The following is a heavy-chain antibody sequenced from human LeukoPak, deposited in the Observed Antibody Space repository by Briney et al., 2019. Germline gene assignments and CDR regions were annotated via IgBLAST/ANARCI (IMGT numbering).Heavy chain of an antibody. CDR1: GGSFSGYY. CDR3: AREGRQGEFDP. J-gene: IGHJ5*02. CDR2: INHSGGT. D-gene: IGHD3-10*01. Sequence: SETLSLTCAVYGGSFSGYYWSWIRQPPGKGLEWIGEINHSGGTNYNPSLKSRVTISVDTSKNQFSLKLSSVTAADTAVYYCAREGRQGEFDPWGQGTLVTVSS. V-gene: IGHV4-34*01.